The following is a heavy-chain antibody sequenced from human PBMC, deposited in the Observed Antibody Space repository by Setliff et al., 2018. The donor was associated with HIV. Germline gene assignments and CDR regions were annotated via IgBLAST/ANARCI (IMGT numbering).Heavy chain of an antibody. D-gene: IGHD3-10*01. CDR3: ARTRSGTYYGEMNWFDP. V-gene: IGHV4-4*08. J-gene: IGHJ5*02. CDR1: GDSIRSQF. Sequence: SETLSLTCNLSGDSIRSQFWTWIRQTPGKGLEWIASIETTGTVNYSPSLKSRVTISVDTSKNRFSLTLRSVTAADTAVYYCARTRSGTYYGEMNWFDPWGQGILVTVSS. CDR2: IETTGTV.